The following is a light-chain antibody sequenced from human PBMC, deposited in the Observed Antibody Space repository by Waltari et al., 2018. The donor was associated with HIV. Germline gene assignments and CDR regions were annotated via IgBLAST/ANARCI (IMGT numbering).Light chain of an antibody. CDR2: GAS. V-gene: IGKV1-39*01. J-gene: IGKJ2*03. CDR3: QQSYTAPNS. CDR1: QTIDIY. Sequence: IQMTQPPSSLSASVGDRVNITCRASQTIDIYLNWFQQKPGKAPTLLISGASTLHSGVPSRFSASGSGTDFTLTISGLQPEDFASYYCQQSYTAPNSFGPGTKVDI.